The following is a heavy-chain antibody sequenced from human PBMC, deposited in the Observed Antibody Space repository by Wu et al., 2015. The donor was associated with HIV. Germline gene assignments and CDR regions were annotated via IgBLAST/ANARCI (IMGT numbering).Heavy chain of an antibody. CDR3: ARATSDIVVVPAATYYYYMDV. D-gene: IGHD2-2*01. V-gene: IGHV1-18*04. J-gene: IGHJ6*03. CDR2: ISAYNGNT. CDR1: GYTFTGYY. Sequence: QVQLVQSGAEVKKPGASVKVSCKASGYTFTGYYMHWVRQAPGQGLEWMGWISAYNGNTNYAQKLQGRVTMTTDTSTSTAYMELRSLRSDDTAVYYCARATSDIVVVPAATYYYYMDVWGKGTTVTVSS.